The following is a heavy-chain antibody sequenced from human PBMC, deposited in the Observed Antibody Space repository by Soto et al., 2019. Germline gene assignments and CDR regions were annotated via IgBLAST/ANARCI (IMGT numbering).Heavy chain of an antibody. CDR1: GFTFSSYW. J-gene: IGHJ4*02. CDR3: ARDPTYSGSH. D-gene: IGHD1-26*01. V-gene: IGHV3-7*01. Sequence: PGGSLRLSCAASGFTFSSYWMSWVRQAPGKGLEWVANIKYDGSEKFYVDSVKGRFIISRDNAKNSLYLQMNSLRADDTAVYYCARDPTYSGSHWGQGTLVTVSS. CDR2: IKYDGSEK.